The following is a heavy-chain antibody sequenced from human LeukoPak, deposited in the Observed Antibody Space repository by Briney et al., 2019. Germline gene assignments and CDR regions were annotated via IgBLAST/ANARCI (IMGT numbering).Heavy chain of an antibody. CDR1: GGTFSSYA. CDR2: ISAYNGNT. CDR3: ARDLRGYYGSGNYYEFGMDV. J-gene: IGHJ6*02. V-gene: IGHV1-18*01. D-gene: IGHD3-10*01. Sequence: ASVKVSCKASGGTFSSYAISWVRQAPGQGLEWMAWISAYNGNTIYAQKFQDRVTMTTDTFTSTAYMELRSLRSDDTAVYYCARDLRGYYGSGNYYEFGMDVWGQGTTVTVSS.